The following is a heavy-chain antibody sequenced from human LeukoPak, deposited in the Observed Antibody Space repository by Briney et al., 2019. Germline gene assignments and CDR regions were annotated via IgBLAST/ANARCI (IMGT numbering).Heavy chain of an antibody. CDR3: VRLFGGVTTFDY. CDR1: GFTVSGYA. D-gene: IGHD4-17*01. V-gene: IGHV3-7*01. Sequence: GGSLRLSCAASGFTVSGYAMHWVRQAPGKGLDWVASINQDGSAEYYVDSVRGRFTISRDNAKNSLYLQVNSLRVDDTAVYYCVRLFGGVTTFDYWGQGALVTVSS. J-gene: IGHJ4*02. CDR2: INQDGSAE.